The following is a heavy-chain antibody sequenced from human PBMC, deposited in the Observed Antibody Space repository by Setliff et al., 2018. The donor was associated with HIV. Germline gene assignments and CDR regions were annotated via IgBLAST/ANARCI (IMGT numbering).Heavy chain of an antibody. D-gene: IGHD3-3*01. V-gene: IGHV4-39*07. CDR1: GGSISGGSYY. CDR3: LLWTGYYTYWFFDL. CDR2: IYYSGST. Sequence: SETLSLTCDVSGGSISGGSYYWAWIRQPPGKGLEWIGTIYYSGSTHYNPSLKSRLTISVDMSKNQLSLKLSSVTAADTAVYYCLLWTGYYTYWFFDLWGRGALVTVSS. J-gene: IGHJ2*01.